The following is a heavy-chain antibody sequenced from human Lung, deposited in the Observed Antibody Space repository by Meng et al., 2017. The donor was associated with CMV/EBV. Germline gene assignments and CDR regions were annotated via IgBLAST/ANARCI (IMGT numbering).Heavy chain of an antibody. V-gene: IGHV3-23*01. Sequence: ESLKISCAASGFTFSSYAMSWVRQAPGKGLEWVSAISGSGGSTYYADSVKGRFTISRDNSKNTLYLQMNSLRAEDTAVYYCAKGGRRFLEWLSSHNYYYGMDVWGQGTTVTVSS. CDR2: ISGSGGST. CDR3: AKGGRRFLEWLSSHNYYYGMDV. J-gene: IGHJ6*02. D-gene: IGHD3-3*01. CDR1: GFTFSSYA.